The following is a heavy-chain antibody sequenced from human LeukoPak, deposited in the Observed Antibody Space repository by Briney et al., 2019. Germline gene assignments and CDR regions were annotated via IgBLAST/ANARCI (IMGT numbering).Heavy chain of an antibody. CDR3: ARSWLPVGGSGYNSGGHQNKLTGDHGYFDY. CDR1: GGSSSGYY. CDR2: INHSGST. D-gene: IGHD6-19*01. V-gene: IGHV4-34*01. Sequence: PSETLSLTCAVYGGSSSGYYWSWIRQPPGKGLEWIGEINHSGSTNYNPSLKSRVTISVDTSKNQFSLKLSSVTAADTAVYYCARSWLPVGGSGYNSGGHQNKLTGDHGYFDYWGQGTLVTVSS. J-gene: IGHJ4*02.